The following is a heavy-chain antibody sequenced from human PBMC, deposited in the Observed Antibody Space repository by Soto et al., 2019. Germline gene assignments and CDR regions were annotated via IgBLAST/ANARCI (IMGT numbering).Heavy chain of an antibody. J-gene: IGHJ6*02. D-gene: IGHD3-16*02. Sequence: PGGSLRLSCAASGFTFSSYGMHWVRQAPGKGLEWVAVIWYDGSNKYYADSVKGRFTISRDNSKNTLYLQMNSLRAEDTAVYYCARDHRYYDYVWGSYRYPPYYGMDVWGQGTTVTVSS. V-gene: IGHV3-33*01. CDR3: ARDHRYYDYVWGSYRYPPYYGMDV. CDR1: GFTFSSYG. CDR2: IWYDGSNK.